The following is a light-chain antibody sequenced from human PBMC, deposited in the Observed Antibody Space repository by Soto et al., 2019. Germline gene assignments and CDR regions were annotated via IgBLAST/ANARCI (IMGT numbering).Light chain of an antibody. CDR2: KGT. Sequence: QSALAQPASVSGSPGQSITISCTGTSSDVGAYNSVSWYQQHPHRAPQVIIYKGTQRPSGVSNRFSGSNAGNAATLTISRVEAGDEADYYCQVWDSSSDHLVVFGGGTKLTVL. V-gene: IGLV2-14*02. J-gene: IGLJ2*01. CDR1: SSDVGAYNS. CDR3: QVWDSSSDHLVV.